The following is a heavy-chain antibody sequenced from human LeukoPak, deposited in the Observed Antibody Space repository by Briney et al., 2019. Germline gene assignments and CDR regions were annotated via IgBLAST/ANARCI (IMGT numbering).Heavy chain of an antibody. CDR1: GGSISSYY. CDR2: IYYSGST. J-gene: IGHJ4*02. Sequence: SETLSLTCTVSGGSISSYYWSWIRQPPGKGLEWIGYIYYSGSTNYNPSLKSRVTISVDTSKNQFSLKLSSVTAADTAVYYCARGAYYYGSGSYYQDYWGQGTLVTVSS. CDR3: ARGAYYYGSGSYYQDY. V-gene: IGHV4-59*01. D-gene: IGHD3-10*01.